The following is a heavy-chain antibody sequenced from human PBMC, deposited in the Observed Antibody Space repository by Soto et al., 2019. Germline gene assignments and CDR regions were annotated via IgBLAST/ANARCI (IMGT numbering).Heavy chain of an antibody. D-gene: IGHD1-1*01. CDR2: ISGSGTTF. J-gene: IGHJ2*01. Sequence: GGSLRLSCAASGFTFSDYYMTWIRQAPGKGLEWVSYISGSGTTFYYSDSVKGRFTISRDNAKNSLFLQMNSLRVEDTAVYYCAGTFSATVWYFDLWGRGTLVTVSS. CDR1: GFTFSDYY. CDR3: AGTFSATVWYFDL. V-gene: IGHV3-11*01.